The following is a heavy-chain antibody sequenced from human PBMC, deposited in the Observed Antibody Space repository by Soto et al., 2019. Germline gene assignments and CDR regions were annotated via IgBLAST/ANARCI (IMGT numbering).Heavy chain of an antibody. D-gene: IGHD3-22*01. CDR1: CGPIRGYY. J-gene: IGHJ4*02. CDR3: ARGLQTYYDSSGYYLDY. CDR2: FNFSGST. V-gene: IGHV4-59*12. Sequence: LETPSLTCTVSCGPIRGYYWGWVRQPPGKGFGWIGDFNFSGSTNYNPSLKSRVTISVDTSKNQFSLKLSSVTAADTAVYYCARGLQTYYDSSGYYLDYWGQGTLVNVSS.